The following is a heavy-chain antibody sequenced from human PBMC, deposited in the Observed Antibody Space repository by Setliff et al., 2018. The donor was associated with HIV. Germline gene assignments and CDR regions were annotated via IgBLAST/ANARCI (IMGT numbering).Heavy chain of an antibody. CDR1: GYTFTRYG. CDR2: ISANNGNT. D-gene: IGHD2-2*01. Sequence: ASVKVSCKASGYTFTRYGISWVRQAPGQGLEWMGWISANNGNTKYAQRLQGRVTMTTDTSTSAAYMDLRSLRSDDTAVYFCARDGEYQVLHYYYSGMDVWGQGTTVTVSS. V-gene: IGHV1-18*01. J-gene: IGHJ6*02. CDR3: ARDGEYQVLHYYYSGMDV.